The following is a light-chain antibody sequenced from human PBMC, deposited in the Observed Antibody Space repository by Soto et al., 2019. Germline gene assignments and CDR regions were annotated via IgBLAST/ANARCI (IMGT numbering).Light chain of an antibody. J-gene: IGLJ3*02. CDR2: EVS. V-gene: IGLV2-23*02. CDR1: SSDVGSYNL. Sequence: QSALTQPASVSGSPGQPITISCTGTSSDVGSYNLVSWYQQHPGKAPKLIIYEVSERPSGVSYRFSDSKSGKTASLTISGLQAEDEADYYCCSYAGSSTNWVFGGGTKLTVL. CDR3: CSYAGSSTNWV.